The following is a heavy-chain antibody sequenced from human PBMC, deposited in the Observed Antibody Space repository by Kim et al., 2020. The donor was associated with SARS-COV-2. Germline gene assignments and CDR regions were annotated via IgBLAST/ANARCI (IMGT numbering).Heavy chain of an antibody. CDR1: GDSVSSNSAA. CDR2: TYYRSKWYN. D-gene: IGHD6-19*01. J-gene: IGHJ4*02. V-gene: IGHV6-1*01. CDR3: ARGRQWLVNVDIDY. Sequence: SQTLSLTCAISGDSVSSNSAAWHWIRQSPLRGLEWLGRTYYRSKWYNDYAVSVKSRISINPDTSKNQFSLQLNCVTPEDTAVYYCARGRQWLVNVDIDYWGQGTLVTVSS.